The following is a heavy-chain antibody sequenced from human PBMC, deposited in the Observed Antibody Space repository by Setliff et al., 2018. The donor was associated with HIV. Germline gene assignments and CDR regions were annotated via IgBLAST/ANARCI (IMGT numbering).Heavy chain of an antibody. CDR2: ISSSGDPI. J-gene: IGHJ4*02. V-gene: IGHV3-48*03. Sequence: PGGSLRLSCAASGFTFSSSEMNWVRQAPGKGLEWVSYISSSGDPIYYADPVKGRFTISRDNAKNSLYLQMNSLRAEDTAVYYCARPNYYDSSGSFDYWGQGTLVTVSS. CDR3: ARPNYYDSSGSFDY. CDR1: GFTFSSSE. D-gene: IGHD3-22*01.